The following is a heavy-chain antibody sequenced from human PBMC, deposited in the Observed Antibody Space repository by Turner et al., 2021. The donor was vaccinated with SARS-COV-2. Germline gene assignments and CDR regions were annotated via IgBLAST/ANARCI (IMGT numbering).Heavy chain of an antibody. CDR3: ARDLGYPFGGMDV. CDR1: GFTFSSYA. Sequence: QVQLVESGGGVVQPGRYLRLSCAASGFTFSSYAMHWVRQAPGKGLDWVAIISYDGSNENYADSLKGRFTISRDNSKNTLYLQMNSLRAEDTAVYYCARDLGYPFGGMDVWGQGTTGTVSS. J-gene: IGHJ6*02. D-gene: IGHD3-16*01. V-gene: IGHV3-30-3*01. CDR2: ISYDGSNE.